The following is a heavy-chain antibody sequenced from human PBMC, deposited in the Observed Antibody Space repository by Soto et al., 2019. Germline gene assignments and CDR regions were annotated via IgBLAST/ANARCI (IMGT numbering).Heavy chain of an antibody. CDR1: GGTFSSYT. V-gene: IGHV1-69*08. Sequence: QVQLVQSGAEVKKPGSSVKVSCKASGGTFSSYTISWVRQAPGQGLEWMGRIIPTLGIANYAQKFQGRVTITADKSTSTAYMELSSLRSEDTAVYYCARDARSSFDWFDPGGQGTLVTVSS. CDR3: ARDARSSFDWFDP. CDR2: IIPTLGIA. J-gene: IGHJ5*02.